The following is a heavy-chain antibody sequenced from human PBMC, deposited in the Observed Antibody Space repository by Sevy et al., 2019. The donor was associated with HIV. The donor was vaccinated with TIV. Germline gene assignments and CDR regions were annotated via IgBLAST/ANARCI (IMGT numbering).Heavy chain of an antibody. J-gene: IGHJ6*02. V-gene: IGHV3-30*18. Sequence: GGSLRLSCAASGFTFSSYGMHWVRQAPGKGLEWVAVVSYDGSNKYYADSVKGRFTISRDNSKNTLYLQMNSLRAEDTAVYYCAKEIGISGGDLYYYGMDVWGQGTTVTVSS. CDR3: AKEIGISGGDLYYYGMDV. D-gene: IGHD3-10*01. CDR1: GFTFSSYG. CDR2: VSYDGSNK.